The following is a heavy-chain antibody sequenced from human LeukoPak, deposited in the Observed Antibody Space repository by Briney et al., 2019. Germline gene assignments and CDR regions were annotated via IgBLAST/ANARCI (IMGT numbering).Heavy chain of an antibody. V-gene: IGHV4-59*08. J-gene: IGHJ4*02. CDR3: ARNWGSGGSYIFDY. Sequence: SETLSLTCTVSGGSSSGFYWSWIRQPPGKGLEWIGYVYNSEYTSYNPSLKSRVSISFDTSKNQFSLTLTSVTAADTAVYFCARNWGSGGSYIFDYWGQGTLVTVPS. D-gene: IGHD6-19*01. CDR2: VYNSEYT. CDR1: GGSSSGFY.